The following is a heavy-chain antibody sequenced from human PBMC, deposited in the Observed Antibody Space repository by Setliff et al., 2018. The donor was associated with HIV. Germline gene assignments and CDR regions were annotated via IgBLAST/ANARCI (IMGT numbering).Heavy chain of an antibody. CDR3: AKGFAYGIDGFDI. CDR1: GFTFSSYG. V-gene: IGHV3-23*01. D-gene: IGHD3-16*01. Sequence: GGSLRLSCAASGFTFSSYGMHWVRQAPGKGLEWVSTVGAVGAPTHYAESVKGRFTISKDNSRDTLYLQMSSLREEDTAVYYCAKGFAYGIDGFDIWGQGTMVTVSS. CDR2: VGAVGAPT. J-gene: IGHJ3*02.